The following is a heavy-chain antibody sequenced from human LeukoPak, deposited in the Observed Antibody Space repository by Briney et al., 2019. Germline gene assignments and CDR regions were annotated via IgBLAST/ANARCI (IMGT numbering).Heavy chain of an antibody. J-gene: IGHJ5*02. CDR3: ARDGLAAGSP. CDR2: ISSSSSYI. Sequence: GGSLRLSCAASGFTFSSYSMNWVRQAPGKGLEWVSSISSSSSYIYYADSVKGRFTISRDDAKNSLYLQMNSLRAEDTAAYYCARDGLAAGSPWGQGTLVTVSS. CDR1: GFTFSSYS. D-gene: IGHD6-13*01. V-gene: IGHV3-21*04.